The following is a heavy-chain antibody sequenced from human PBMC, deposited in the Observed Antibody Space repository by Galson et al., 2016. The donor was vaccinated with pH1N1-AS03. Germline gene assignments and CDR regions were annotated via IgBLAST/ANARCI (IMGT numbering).Heavy chain of an antibody. CDR1: NGSISTYY. Sequence: ETLSLTCTVSNGSISTYYWSWIRQPPGKGPESNGYIYYGGRTNYTPSLKSRVTISVDPPKNQFSLKLNFVTTADTAVYFCARALRSRYYFDNWGQGTLIAVSS. D-gene: IGHD3-22*01. CDR2: IYYGGRT. CDR3: ARALRSRYYFDN. J-gene: IGHJ5*02. V-gene: IGHV4-59*01.